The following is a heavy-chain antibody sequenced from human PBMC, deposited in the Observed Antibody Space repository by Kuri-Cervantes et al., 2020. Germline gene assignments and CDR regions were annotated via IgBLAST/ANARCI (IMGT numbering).Heavy chain of an antibody. V-gene: IGHV3-21*06. Sequence: LSLTCAASGFTLSNYTMNWVRQAPGKGLEWVSSIRSSSTFIFYTDSVRGRFTISRDNTENSLYLQMNNLRAEDTAVYYCVSHFGVLIHYWGQGTQVTDSS. CDR1: GFTLSNYT. CDR2: IRSSSTFI. J-gene: IGHJ4*02. CDR3: VSHFGVLIHY. D-gene: IGHD3-3*01.